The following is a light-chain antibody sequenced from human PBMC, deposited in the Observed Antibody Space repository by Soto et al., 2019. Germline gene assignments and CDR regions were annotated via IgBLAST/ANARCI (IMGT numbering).Light chain of an antibody. J-gene: IGKJ5*01. CDR2: DAS. CDR1: QSVSSL. V-gene: IGKV3-11*01. CDR3: QQRSSWIT. Sequence: LVLTQSPATLSLWPGETAILSCRASQSVSSLLSWYQQKPGQAPRLLIYDASSRAPGGPARFRGSGSGTDFTLTISSLEPEDFALYYCQQRSSWITFGQGTRLEIE.